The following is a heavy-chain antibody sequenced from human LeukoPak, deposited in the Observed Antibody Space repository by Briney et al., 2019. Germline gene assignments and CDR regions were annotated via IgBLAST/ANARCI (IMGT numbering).Heavy chain of an antibody. CDR1: GSSISSYY. V-gene: IGHV4-59*12. CDR2: IYYSGST. Sequence: SETLSLTCTVSGSSISSYYWSWIRQPPGKGLEWIGYIYYSGSTNYNPSLKSRVTISVDTSKNQFSLKLSSVTAADTAVYYCARGYMRSFDYWGQGTLVTVSS. J-gene: IGHJ4*02. CDR3: ARGYMRSFDY. D-gene: IGHD5-24*01.